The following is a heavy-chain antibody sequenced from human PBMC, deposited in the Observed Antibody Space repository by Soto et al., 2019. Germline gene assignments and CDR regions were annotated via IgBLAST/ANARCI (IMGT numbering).Heavy chain of an antibody. CDR2: ISYDGSNK. J-gene: IGHJ4*02. CDR3: AKMGFGSALDY. V-gene: IGHV3-30*18. Sequence: GSLLLSCAASGFTFSSYGMHWVRQAPGKGLEWVAVISYDGSNKYYADSVKGRFTISRDNSKNTLYLQMNSLRAEDTAVYYCAKMGFGSALDYWGQGTLVTVYS. CDR1: GFTFSSYG. D-gene: IGHD3-10*01.